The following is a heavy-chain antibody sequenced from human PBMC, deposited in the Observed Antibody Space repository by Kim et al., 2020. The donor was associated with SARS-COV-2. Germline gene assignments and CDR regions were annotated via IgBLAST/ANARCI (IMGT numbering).Heavy chain of an antibody. Sequence: AQKRPGRGTMTTDTSTSTAYMELRSLRSDDTAVYYCARAPGVVITSSFDYWGQGTLVTVSS. V-gene: IGHV1-18*01. CDR3: ARAPGVVITSSFDY. D-gene: IGHD3-3*01. J-gene: IGHJ4*02.